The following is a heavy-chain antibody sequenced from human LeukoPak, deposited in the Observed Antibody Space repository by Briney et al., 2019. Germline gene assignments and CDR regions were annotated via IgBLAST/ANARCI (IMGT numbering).Heavy chain of an antibody. CDR2: ISDRGTYI. CDR1: GFTFSTYS. V-gene: IGHV3-21*01. J-gene: IGHJ4*02. CDR3: ASHLACGSTSCPPFDS. Sequence: GGSLRLSCTASGFTFSTYSMNWVRQAPGKGLERVTSISDRGTYIYYADSVKGRFTISRDNAKNSLYLQMNSLRAEDTAVYYCASHLACGSTSCPPFDSWGQGTLVTVSS. D-gene: IGHD2-2*01.